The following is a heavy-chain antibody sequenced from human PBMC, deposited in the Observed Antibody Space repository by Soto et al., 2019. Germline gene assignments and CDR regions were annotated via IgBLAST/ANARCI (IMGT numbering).Heavy chain of an antibody. CDR1: GFTFTRYS. J-gene: IGHJ4*02. V-gene: IGHV3-21*01. Sequence: PGGSLRLSCAASGFTFTRYSMNWVRQAPGKGLEWVSSISSTTNYIYYADSMKGRFTVSRDNAKNSVYLEMNSLSAEDTAVYYCARGGGGGLFEHWGQGVLVTVSS. CDR3: ARGGGGGLFEH. D-gene: IGHD2-21*01. CDR2: ISSTTNYI.